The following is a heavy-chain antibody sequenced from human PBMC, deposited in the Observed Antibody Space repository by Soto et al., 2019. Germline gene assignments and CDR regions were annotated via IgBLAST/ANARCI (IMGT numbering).Heavy chain of an antibody. CDR1: GESLSTYY. CDR3: ARGRGGGNSVYFDY. CDR2: INHSGSP. V-gene: IGHV4-34*01. Sequence: SETLSLTCAVYGESLSTYYWSWIRQPPGKGLEWIGEINHSGSPNYNPSLKSRVIISVDTSKNQFSLKVNSVTAADTAVYYCARGRGGGNSVYFDYWGQETLVTVSS. D-gene: IGHD2-21*02. J-gene: IGHJ4*02.